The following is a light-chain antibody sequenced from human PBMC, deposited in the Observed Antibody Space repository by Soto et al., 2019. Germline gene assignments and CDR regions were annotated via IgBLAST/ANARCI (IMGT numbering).Light chain of an antibody. Sequence: EIVLTQSPGTLSLSPGERATLSCRASQSVSSSYLAWYQQKPGQAPRLLIYGASSRVTGIPARFSGSGSGTDFTLTISSLEPEDFAVYYCQQRSNWPSWTFGQGTKVDIK. CDR2: GAS. CDR1: QSVSSSY. CDR3: QQRSNWPSWT. J-gene: IGKJ1*01. V-gene: IGKV3D-20*02.